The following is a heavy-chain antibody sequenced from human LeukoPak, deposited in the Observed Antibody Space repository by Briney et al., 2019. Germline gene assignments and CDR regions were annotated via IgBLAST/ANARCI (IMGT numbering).Heavy chain of an antibody. V-gene: IGHV1-3*03. D-gene: IGHD3-22*01. CDR1: GYTFISYA. CDR2: INAGNGNT. Sequence: GAVKDSCKASGYTFISYAMHWVRQAPGRRGGWMGWINAGNGNTKYSQEFQGRVTITRDTSASTAYMELSSLRSDDMAVYYCARDGWGYYDSSGYYLDYWGQGTLVTVSS. CDR3: ARDGWGYYDSSGYYLDY. J-gene: IGHJ4*02.